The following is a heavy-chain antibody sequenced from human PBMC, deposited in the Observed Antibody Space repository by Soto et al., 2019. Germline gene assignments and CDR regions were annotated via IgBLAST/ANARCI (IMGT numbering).Heavy chain of an antibody. CDR3: GGDSSGYFYPDVFDI. V-gene: IGHV3-23*01. CDR1: GFTFSSYA. CDR2: VSGSGGTT. J-gene: IGHJ3*02. Sequence: GGSLRLSCAASGFTFSSYAMSWVRQAPGRGLEWVSTVSGSGGTTYDVDSVKGRFTISRDNAKNSLYLQMNSLRDEDTAVYYCGGDSSGYFYPDVFDIWGQGTMVTVSS. D-gene: IGHD3-22*01.